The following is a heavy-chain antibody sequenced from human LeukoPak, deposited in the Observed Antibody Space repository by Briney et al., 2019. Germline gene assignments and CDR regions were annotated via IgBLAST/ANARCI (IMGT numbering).Heavy chain of an antibody. CDR2: IWYDGSNK. D-gene: IGHD3-3*01. CDR1: GFTFSSYG. V-gene: IGHV3-33*06. CDR3: AKDLYYDFWSGYYTPDYYMDV. Sequence: GGSLRLSCAASGFTFSSYGMHWVRQAPGKGLEWVAVIWYDGSNKYYADSVKGRFTIPRDNSKKTLYLKLSSLRAEETAVYYRAKDLYYDFWSGYYTPDYYMDVWGKGTTVTVSS. J-gene: IGHJ6*03.